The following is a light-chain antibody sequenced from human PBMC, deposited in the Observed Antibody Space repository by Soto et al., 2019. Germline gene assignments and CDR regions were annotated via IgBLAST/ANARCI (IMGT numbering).Light chain of an antibody. CDR2: EVT. CDR3: VSSADNNRYV. V-gene: IGLV2-8*01. CDR1: SSDVGGYDY. J-gene: IGLJ1*01. Sequence: QSALTQPPSASGSPGQSVTISCTGTSSDVGGYDYVSWYQQHPGKAPKLIIYEVTKRPSGVPDRFSGSKSGNTASLIVSWIQAEDEADYYCVSSADNNRYVFGTGTKLTVL.